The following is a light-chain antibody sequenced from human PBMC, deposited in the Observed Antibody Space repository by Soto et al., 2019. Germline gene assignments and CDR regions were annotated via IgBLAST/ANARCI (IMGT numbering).Light chain of an antibody. CDR3: LQDRSHFWT. J-gene: IGKJ1*01. CDR1: QDIRNY. Sequence: AIQVTQSPTSLSASVGDRVTSTCRSSQDIRNYLGWYQQKQGKAPQLXIYGASSLQRGVSSRFSGSGFGTDFTITISSLQPEDSATYYCLQDRSHFWTFGQGTKVDI. CDR2: GAS. V-gene: IGKV1-6*01.